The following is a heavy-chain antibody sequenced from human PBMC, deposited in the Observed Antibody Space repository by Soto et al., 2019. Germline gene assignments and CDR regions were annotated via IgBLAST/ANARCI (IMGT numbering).Heavy chain of an antibody. CDR3: ARIFLYYDFWSGYSFRVWFDP. CDR1: GFSLSNARMG. J-gene: IGHJ5*02. D-gene: IGHD3-3*01. CDR2: IFSNDEK. Sequence: SGPTLVNPTETLTLTCTVSGFSLSNARMGVSWIRQPPGKALEWLAHIFSNDEKSYSTSLKSRLTISKDTSKSQVVLTMTNMAPVDTATYYCARIFLYYDFWSGYSFRVWFDPWGQGTLVTVSS. V-gene: IGHV2-26*01.